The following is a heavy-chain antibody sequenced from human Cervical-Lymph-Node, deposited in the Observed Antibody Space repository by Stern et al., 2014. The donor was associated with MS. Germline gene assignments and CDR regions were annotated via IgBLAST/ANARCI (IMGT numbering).Heavy chain of an antibody. J-gene: IGHJ3*02. V-gene: IGHV3-30*18. D-gene: IGHD3-22*01. CDR2: ISYDGSKI. Sequence: VQLVQSGGGVVQPGRSLRLSCAASGFTFRSYGMHWVRQAPGKGLEWVAVISYDGSKIKYADSVKGRFTISRDNSKNTLYLQMNGLRAADTAVYYCAKDHSSGYLAFDMWGQGTMVIVAS. CDR3: AKDHSSGYLAFDM. CDR1: GFTFRSYG.